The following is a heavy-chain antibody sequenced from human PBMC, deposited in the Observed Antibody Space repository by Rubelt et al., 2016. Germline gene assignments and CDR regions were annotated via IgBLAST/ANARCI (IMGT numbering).Heavy chain of an antibody. D-gene: IGHD3-22*01. Sequence: QVQLVQSGAEVKKPGSSVKVSCKASGGTFSSYAISWVRQAPGQGLEWMGRIIPILGIANYAQKFQGRVRIPADKSTSTAYMGLSSLRSEDTAVYYCARDRLLDDSSGGDAFDIWGQGTMVTVSS. J-gene: IGHJ3*02. CDR2: IIPILGIA. V-gene: IGHV1-69*09. CDR3: ARDRLLDDSSGGDAFDI. CDR1: GGTFSSYA.